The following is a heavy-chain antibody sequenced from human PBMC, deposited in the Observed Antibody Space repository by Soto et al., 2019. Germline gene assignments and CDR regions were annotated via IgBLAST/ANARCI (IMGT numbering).Heavy chain of an antibody. CDR2: MYAGGDT. CDR3: VSRIPSWVFDY. Sequence: GGSLRLSCGASGLSVSDNYMGWVRQAPGRGLGWVSVMYAGGDTHYADPVNGRFTISRDKSENTLYLQMNSLRDEDTGVYFCVSRIPSWVFDYWGLGTLVTGSS. J-gene: IGHJ4*01. V-gene: IGHV3-53*01. D-gene: IGHD2-21*01. CDR1: GLSVSDNY.